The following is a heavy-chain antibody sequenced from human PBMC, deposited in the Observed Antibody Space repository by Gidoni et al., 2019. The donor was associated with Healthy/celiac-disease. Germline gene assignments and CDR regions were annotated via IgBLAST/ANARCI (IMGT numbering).Heavy chain of an antibody. CDR1: GLTISSDA. V-gene: IGHV3-23*01. Sequence: EVQLLESGGGVVPPGGSLRLSCAAAGLTISSDAMSWFRQAPGTGLEWVSAIRVTCVSTYDADSVQGLFTISSDNSKNTLYLQMTSLSAEYTAVYSCANIPDSSGYPSHDAFDIWGQGTMVTVSS. CDR3: ANIPDSSGYPSHDAFDI. CDR2: IRVTCVST. D-gene: IGHD3-22*01. J-gene: IGHJ3*02.